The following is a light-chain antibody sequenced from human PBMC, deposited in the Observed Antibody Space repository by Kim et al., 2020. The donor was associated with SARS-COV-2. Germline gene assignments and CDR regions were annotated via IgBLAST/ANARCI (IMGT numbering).Light chain of an antibody. CDR1: GSNVGSNA. Sequence: SQSVTISCSGSGSNVGSNAVNWYYQLPGQPPTLLVYYDGVLASGVSDRFSGSRSGTSASLAISGLQSEDEADYYCSTWDDNLNAVLFGGGTQLTVL. V-gene: IGLV1-36*01. CDR3: STWDDNLNAVL. J-gene: IGLJ3*02. CDR2: YDG.